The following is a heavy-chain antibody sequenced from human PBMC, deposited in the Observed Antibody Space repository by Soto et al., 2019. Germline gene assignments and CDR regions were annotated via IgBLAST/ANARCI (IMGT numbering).Heavy chain of an antibody. CDR2: INGGNGNT. CDR1: GNTLPNYA. J-gene: IGHJ4*02. V-gene: IGHV1-3*01. D-gene: IGHD3-22*01. Sequence: GASVKGSFKASGNTLPNYAIHWVRPAPGQRLEWMGWINGGNGNTYYSEHFQGRVTITRDTSANTAYMELSSLRSEDTAVYFCARPYYSDSRGYLDYWGQGSLVTVSS. CDR3: ARPYYSDSRGYLDY.